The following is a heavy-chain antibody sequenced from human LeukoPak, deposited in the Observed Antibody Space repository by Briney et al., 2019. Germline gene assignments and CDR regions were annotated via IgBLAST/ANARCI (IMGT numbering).Heavy chain of an antibody. CDR3: AREACSSTSCYTAYFDY. V-gene: IGHV4-59*02. CDR2: IYYSGST. J-gene: IGHJ4*02. D-gene: IGHD2-2*02. CDR1: GGSVSSYY. Sequence: SETLSLTCTVSGGSVSSYYWSWIRQPPGKGLEWIGYIYYSGSTNYNPSLKSRVTISVDTSKNQFSLKLSSVTAADTAVYYCAREACSSTSCYTAYFDYWGQGTLVTVSS.